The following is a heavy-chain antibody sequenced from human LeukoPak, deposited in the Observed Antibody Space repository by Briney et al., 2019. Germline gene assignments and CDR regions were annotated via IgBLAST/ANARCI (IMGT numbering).Heavy chain of an antibody. CDR1: GGSISSYY. D-gene: IGHD6-19*01. J-gene: IGHJ4*02. V-gene: IGHV4-59*08. CDR2: IYYSGST. Sequence: PSETLSLTCSVSGGSISSYYWSWVRQPPGKGLEWIGYIYYSGSTNYNPSLTSRATMSVDTSNNQFSLKLSSVTAADTAVYYCARGYTTGWYQDYWGQGTLVTVSS. CDR3: ARGYTTGWYQDY.